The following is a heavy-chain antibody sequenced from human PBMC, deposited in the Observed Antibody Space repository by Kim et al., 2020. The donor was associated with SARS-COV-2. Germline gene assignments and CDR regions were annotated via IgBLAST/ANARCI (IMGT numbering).Heavy chain of an antibody. J-gene: IGHJ2*01. CDR3: ARYINYLRNYWYFDL. CDR2: INHSGGT. V-gene: IGHV4-34*01. D-gene: IGHD1-20*01. Sequence: SETLSLTCAVYGGSFSGYYWSWIRQPPGKGLGWIGEINHSGGTNYNPSLKSRVTISVDTSKNQFSLKLSSVTAADTAVYYCARYINYLRNYWYFDLWGRGTLVTVSS. CDR1: GGSFSGYY.